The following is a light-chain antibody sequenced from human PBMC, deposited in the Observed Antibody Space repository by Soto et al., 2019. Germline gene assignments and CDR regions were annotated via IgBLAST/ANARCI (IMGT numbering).Light chain of an antibody. Sequence: LTLSQATLSVSQGESVALGCRASQSVSILLAWYQQKPGQAPRLLIHGATTRATCIPARFSYSVSLTELHPTFTSLPSERFPVQSIQQYTNWPGTIAQGTKVDIK. V-gene: IGKV3-15*01. CDR2: GAT. CDR1: QSVSIL. J-gene: IGKJ1*01. CDR3: QQYTNWPGT.